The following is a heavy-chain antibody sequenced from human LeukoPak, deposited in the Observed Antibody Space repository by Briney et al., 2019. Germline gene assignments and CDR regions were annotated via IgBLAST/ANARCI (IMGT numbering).Heavy chain of an antibody. D-gene: IGHD4-23*01. CDR2: INPNSGGT. Sequence: VASVKVSCKASGYTFTGYYMHWVRQAPGQGLEWMGWINPNSGGTNYAQKFQGRVTMTRDTSISTAYMELSRLRSDDTAVYYCARLKVGGNSALVYWGQGTLVTVSS. J-gene: IGHJ4*02. CDR3: ARLKVGGNSALVY. CDR1: GYTFTGYY. V-gene: IGHV1-2*02.